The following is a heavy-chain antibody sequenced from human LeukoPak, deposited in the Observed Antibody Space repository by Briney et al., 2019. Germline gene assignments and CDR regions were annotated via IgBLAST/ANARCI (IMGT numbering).Heavy chain of an antibody. J-gene: IGHJ4*02. Sequence: PGGSLRLSCAASGFNFSSYAMSWVRQAPGKGLEWVSAISGSGGSTYYADSVKGRFTISRDNSKNTLYLQMNSLRAEDTAVYYCAKAPRYFDWLSVDYWGQGTLVTVSS. CDR3: AKAPRYFDWLSVDY. CDR1: GFNFSSYA. CDR2: ISGSGGST. D-gene: IGHD3-9*01. V-gene: IGHV3-23*01.